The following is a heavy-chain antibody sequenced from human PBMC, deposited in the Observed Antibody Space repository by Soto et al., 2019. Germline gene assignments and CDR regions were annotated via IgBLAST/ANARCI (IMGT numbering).Heavy chain of an antibody. J-gene: IGHJ4*02. CDR2: ISGSGGST. V-gene: IGHV3-23*01. CDR3: AKVLARYSSGWYY. Sequence: WGSLRLSCAASGFTFSSYAMSWVRQAPGKGLEWVSAISGSGGSTYYADSVKGRFTISRDNSKNTLYLQMNSLRAEDTAVYYCAKVLARYSSGWYYWGQGTLVTVSS. CDR1: GFTFSSYA. D-gene: IGHD6-19*01.